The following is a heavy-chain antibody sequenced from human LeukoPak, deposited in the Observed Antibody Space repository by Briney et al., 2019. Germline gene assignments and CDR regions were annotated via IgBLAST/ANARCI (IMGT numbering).Heavy chain of an antibody. V-gene: IGHV4-38-2*02. CDR2: IYYTGIS. D-gene: IGHD1-26*01. CDR1: SYSIRNGYY. CDR3: ARESALGVERVGGYFDY. J-gene: IGHJ4*02. Sequence: SETLSLTCTVSSYSIRNGYYGGWVRQSPGEGLEWMGKIYYTGISYYNPSLKSRVTISIDTSNHQFSLKLTSVTATDTAVYYCARESALGVERVGGYFDYWGQGALVTVFS.